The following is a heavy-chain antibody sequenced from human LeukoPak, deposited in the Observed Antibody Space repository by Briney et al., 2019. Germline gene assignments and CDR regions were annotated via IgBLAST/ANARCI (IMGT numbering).Heavy chain of an antibody. CDR1: GFTFSSYA. V-gene: IGHV3-23*01. CDR3: AKSLYTIGQSHYFDY. D-gene: IGHD6-19*01. Sequence: GSLRLSCAASGFTFSSYAMTWVRQAPGKGLEWVSIIGISSGTYYADSVKGRFTISRDNSNNTLYLQMNTLRADDTALYYCAKSLYTIGQSHYFDYWGQGTLVTVSS. J-gene: IGHJ4*02. CDR2: IIGISSGT.